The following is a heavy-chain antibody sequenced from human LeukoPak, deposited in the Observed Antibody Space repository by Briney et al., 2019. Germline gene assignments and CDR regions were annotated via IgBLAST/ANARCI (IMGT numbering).Heavy chain of an antibody. V-gene: IGHV1-18*01. CDR2: ISAYNGNT. Sequence: ASVTVSCKASGYTFASYDIIWVRQAPGQGLEWMGWISAYNGNTNNAQKLQGRVTMTTDTPTSTSYMELRSLRSDDTAVYYCARGFPKATSSSCDYWGQGTLVTVSS. CDR3: ARGFPKATSSSCDY. D-gene: IGHD6-13*01. CDR1: GYTFASYD. J-gene: IGHJ4*02.